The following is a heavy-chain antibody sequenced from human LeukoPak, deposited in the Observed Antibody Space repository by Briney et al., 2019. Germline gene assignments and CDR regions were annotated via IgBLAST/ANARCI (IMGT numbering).Heavy chain of an antibody. V-gene: IGHV4-31*03. J-gene: IGHJ4*02. CDR1: GGSISSGGYY. Sequence: SETLSLTCTVSGGSISSGGYYWSWIRQHPGKGLEWIGYIYYSGSTYYNPSLKSRVTISVDTSKNQFSLKLSSVTAADTAVYYCARSASGYFDYWGQGTLVTVSS. CDR3: ARSASGYFDY. CDR2: IYYSGST.